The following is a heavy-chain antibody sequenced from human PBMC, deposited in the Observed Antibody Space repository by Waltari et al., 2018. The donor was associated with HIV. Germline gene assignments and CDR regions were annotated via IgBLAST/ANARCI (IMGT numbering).Heavy chain of an antibody. V-gene: IGHV3-30*02. J-gene: IGHJ4*02. CDR2: IREDGTDE. D-gene: IGHD6-13*01. CDR1: GFSFSRFG. CDR3: AKDCQARGIDPSFLDN. Sequence: VRLVESGGDVIQPGGSLRLPCAASGFSFSRFGLHWVRQAPGKGLEWVALIREDGTDEYYLESVKARVTISRDNSANTLILQMSGLTTDDTAIYCCAKDCQARGIDPSFLDNWGQGTLVTVSS.